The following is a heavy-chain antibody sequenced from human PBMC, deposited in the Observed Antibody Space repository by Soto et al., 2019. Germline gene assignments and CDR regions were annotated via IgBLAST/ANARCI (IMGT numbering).Heavy chain of an antibody. CDR3: ARGEGGPRWGSIDY. V-gene: IGHV1-2*04. J-gene: IGHJ4*02. Sequence: QVQLVQSGAEVKKPGASVKVSCKASGYTFTGYYMHWVRQAPGQGLEWMGWINPNSGGTNYAQKFQGWVTMTRDTSFTTVYMELSRLRSDDTAVYYCARGEGGPRWGSIDYWGQGTLVTVSS. CDR2: INPNSGGT. D-gene: IGHD3-10*01. CDR1: GYTFTGYY.